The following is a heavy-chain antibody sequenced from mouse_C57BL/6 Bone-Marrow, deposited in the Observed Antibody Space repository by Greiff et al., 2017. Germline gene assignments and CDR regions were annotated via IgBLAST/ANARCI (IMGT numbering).Heavy chain of an antibody. CDR3: TTPFDGYYDY. Sequence: DVQLQESGAELVRPGASVKLSCTASGFNIKDDYMHWVKQRPDQGLEWIGWIDPENGDTDYASKFQGKATLTADTSSNNAYLQLRCLTSEDTAVYYCTTPFDGYYDYWGQGTTLTVSS. CDR1: GFNIKDDY. V-gene: IGHV14-4*01. J-gene: IGHJ2*01. D-gene: IGHD2-3*01. CDR2: IDPENGDT.